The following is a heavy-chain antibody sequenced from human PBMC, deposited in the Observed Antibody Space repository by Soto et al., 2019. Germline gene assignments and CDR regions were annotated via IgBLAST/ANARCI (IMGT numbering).Heavy chain of an antibody. Sequence: TLSLTCAVSGYSISSGYYWGWIRQPPGKGLEWIGSIYHSGSTYYNPSLRSRVTISVDTSKNQFSLKLSSVTAADTAAYYCARAVVAATLYFDYWGQGTLVTVSS. CDR3: ARAVVAATLYFDY. J-gene: IGHJ4*02. CDR2: IYHSGST. CDR1: GYSISSGYY. D-gene: IGHD2-15*01. V-gene: IGHV4-38-2*01.